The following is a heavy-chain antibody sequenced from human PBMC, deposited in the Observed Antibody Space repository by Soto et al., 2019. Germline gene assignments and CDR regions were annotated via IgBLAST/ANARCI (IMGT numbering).Heavy chain of an antibody. Sequence: SGPTLVNPTQTLTLTCTFSGFSLSTNGMCVSWIRQPPGNALEWLALIDWDDDKYSSTSLKTRLTISNDTSKNQVVLTMTNMDPLDTATYYCARLRMPVWTHYVDYWGQGILVTVSS. CDR3: ARLRMPVWTHYVDY. CDR1: GFSLSTNGMC. CDR2: IDWDDDK. V-gene: IGHV2-70*01. D-gene: IGHD3-16*01. J-gene: IGHJ4*02.